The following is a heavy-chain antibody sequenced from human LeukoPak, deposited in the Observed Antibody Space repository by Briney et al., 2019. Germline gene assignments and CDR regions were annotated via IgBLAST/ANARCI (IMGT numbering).Heavy chain of an antibody. D-gene: IGHD2-8*01. V-gene: IGHV4-59*12. CDR3: AREIRGVFDY. J-gene: IGHJ4*02. Sequence: SETLSLTCTVSGGSISSYYWSWIRQPPGKGLEWIGYIYYSGTTNYNPSLKSRVTISVDRSKNQFSLKLSSVTAADTAVYYCAREIRGVFDYWGQGTLVTVSS. CDR1: GGSISSYY. CDR2: IYYSGTT.